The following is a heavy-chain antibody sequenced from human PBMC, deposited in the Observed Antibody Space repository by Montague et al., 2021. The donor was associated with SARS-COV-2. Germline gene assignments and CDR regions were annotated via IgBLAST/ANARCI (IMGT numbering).Heavy chain of an antibody. V-gene: IGHV2-70*11. CDR2: IDWDDDK. CDR3: ARTTMITVGGVIVPFDY. D-gene: IGHD3-16*02. J-gene: IGHJ4*02. Sequence: PALVKPTQTLTLTCTFSGFSLSTSGMCLSWIRQPPGKALEWLARIDWDDDKYYSTSLKTRLTISKDTSTNQVVLTMTNMDPVDTATYYCARTTMITVGGVIVPFDYWGQGTLVTVSS. CDR1: GFSLSTSGMC.